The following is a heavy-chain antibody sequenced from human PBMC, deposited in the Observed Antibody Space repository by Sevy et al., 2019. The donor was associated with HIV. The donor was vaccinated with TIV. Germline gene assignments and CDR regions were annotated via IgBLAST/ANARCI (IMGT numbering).Heavy chain of an antibody. Sequence: GGSLRLSCAASGFTFSHYYMSWIRQAPGKGLEWISYISTAASPIYYANSGKGRFTITTDNANTSLYLQMNSLSVEAKAVYYCARASWSASEGARSAFDMWGQGTLVTVSS. D-gene: IGHD3-3*01. CDR3: ARASWSASEGARSAFDM. CDR2: ISTAASPI. CDR1: GFTFSHYY. V-gene: IGHV3-11*01. J-gene: IGHJ3*02.